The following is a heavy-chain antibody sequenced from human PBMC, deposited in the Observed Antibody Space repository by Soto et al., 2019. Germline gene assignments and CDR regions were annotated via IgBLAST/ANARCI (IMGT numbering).Heavy chain of an antibody. CDR1: GFTFSSYA. V-gene: IGHV3-23*01. CDR3: AKDRRHYGSGSYDPPGDY. Sequence: GGSLRLSCAASGFTFSSYAMSWVRQAPGKGLEWVSAISGSGGSTYYAASVKGRFTISSDNSKNTLYLQMNSLRAEDTAVYYCAKDRRHYGSGSYDPPGDYWGQGTLVTVSS. CDR2: ISGSGGST. D-gene: IGHD3-10*01. J-gene: IGHJ4*02.